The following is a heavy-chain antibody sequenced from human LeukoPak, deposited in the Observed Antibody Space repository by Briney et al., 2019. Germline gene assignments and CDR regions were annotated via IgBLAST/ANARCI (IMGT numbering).Heavy chain of an antibody. D-gene: IGHD5-12*01. CDR3: ARLSRHTSGSNWFDP. V-gene: IGHV4-4*07. CDR1: GGSISSYY. J-gene: IGHJ5*02. Sequence: SETLSLTCTVSGGSISSYYWSWTRQPAGKGLEWIGRIYTSGSTNYNPSLKSRVTISIDTSKNQFSLKLSSVTAADTALYYCARLSRHTSGSNWFDPWGQGTLVTVSS. CDR2: IYTSGST.